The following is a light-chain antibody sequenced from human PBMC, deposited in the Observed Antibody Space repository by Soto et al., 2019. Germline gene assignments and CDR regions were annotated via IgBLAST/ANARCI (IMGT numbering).Light chain of an antibody. V-gene: IGKV1-5*01. CDR2: DDS. CDR1: QSMTGK. Sequence: DTHMTQSPSTLSSSVGDRVTITCRASQSMTGKLAWYQRKPGKAPELLIYDDSTLESGVPLRFSGSGFGTEFTLTIDRLQPDDFATYYCQQYYSYPWTFGQGTKVDIK. CDR3: QQYYSYPWT. J-gene: IGKJ1*01.